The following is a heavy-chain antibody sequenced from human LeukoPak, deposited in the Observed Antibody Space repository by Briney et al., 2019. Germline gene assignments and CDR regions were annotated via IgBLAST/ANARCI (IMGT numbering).Heavy chain of an antibody. CDR2: ISSSGSTI. Sequence: GGSLRLSCAASGFTFSDYYMSWIRQAPGKGLEWVSYISSSGSTIYYADSVKGRFTISRDNSKNTLYLQMNSLRAEDTAVYYCAKVYYYDSSGSFDYWGQGTLVTVSS. J-gene: IGHJ4*02. D-gene: IGHD3-22*01. CDR1: GFTFSDYY. V-gene: IGHV3-11*01. CDR3: AKVYYYDSSGSFDY.